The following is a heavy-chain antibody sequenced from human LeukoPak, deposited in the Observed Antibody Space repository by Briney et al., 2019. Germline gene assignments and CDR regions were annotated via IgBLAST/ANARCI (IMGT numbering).Heavy chain of an antibody. D-gene: IGHD6-13*01. CDR2: ISSSSSYI. CDR3: ARGGAAADTGAFDI. V-gene: IGHV3-21*01. CDR1: GFTFSSYS. Sequence: GGSLRLSCAASGFTFSSYSMNWVRQAPGKGLEWVSSISSSSSYIYYADSVKGRFTISRDNAKNSLYLQMNSLRADDTAVYYCARGGAAADTGAFDIWGQGTMVTVSS. J-gene: IGHJ3*02.